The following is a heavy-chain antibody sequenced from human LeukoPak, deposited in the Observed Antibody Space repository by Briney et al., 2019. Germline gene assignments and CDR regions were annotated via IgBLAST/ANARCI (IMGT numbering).Heavy chain of an antibody. D-gene: IGHD6-13*01. CDR1: GGSISSYY. J-gene: IGHJ3*02. CDR2: IYYSGST. V-gene: IGHV4-59*01. CDR3: ARSGYSSRGGGIDDAFDI. Sequence: SETLSLTCTVSGGSISSYYWSWIRQPPGKGLEWIGYIYYSGSTNYNPSLKSRVTISVDTSKNQFSLKLSSVTAADTAVYYCARSGYSSRGGGIDDAFDIWGQGTMVTVSS.